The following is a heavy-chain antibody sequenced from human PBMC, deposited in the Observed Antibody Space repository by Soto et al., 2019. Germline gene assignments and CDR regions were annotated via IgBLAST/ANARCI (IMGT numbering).Heavy chain of an antibody. CDR3: AQEYYYGSGTHAFDI. V-gene: IGHV2-5*02. CDR1: GFSLSTSGVG. CDR2: IYWDDDK. D-gene: IGHD3-10*01. J-gene: IGHJ3*02. Sequence: QITLKESGPTLVKPTQTLTLTCTFSGFSLSTSGVGVGWIRQPPGKALEWLALIYWDDDKRYSPSLKSRLTITKDTSKNQVVLTMTNMDPVETATYYCAQEYYYGSGTHAFDIWGQGTMVTVSS.